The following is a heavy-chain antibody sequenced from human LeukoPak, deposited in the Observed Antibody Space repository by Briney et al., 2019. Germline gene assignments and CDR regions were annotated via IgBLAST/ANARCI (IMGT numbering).Heavy chain of an antibody. J-gene: IGHJ5*02. D-gene: IGHD3-10*01. CDR2: INHSGST. Sequence: PSETLSLTCAVSGGSFSGYYWSWIRQPPGKGLEWIWDINHSGSTNYNPSLKSRVSISVDTSTNQFSLKLSSVTAAGTAVYYCARVQEGGVFDPWGQGTLVTVSS. CDR1: GGSFSGYY. CDR3: ARVQEGGVFDP. V-gene: IGHV4-34*01.